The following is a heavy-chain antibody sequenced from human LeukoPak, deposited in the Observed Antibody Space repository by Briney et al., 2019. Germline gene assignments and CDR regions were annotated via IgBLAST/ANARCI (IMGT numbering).Heavy chain of an antibody. CDR2: IYYSGST. CDR3: ARHAGFGSGYYHDAFDI. D-gene: IGHD3-22*01. J-gene: IGHJ3*02. Sequence: SETLSLTCTVSGDSINDYYWSWIRQPPGNRLEWIGWIYYSGSTMYSPSLESRVTISLDTSRTQFSLDLNSVTATDTAVYYCARHAGFGSGYYHDAFDIWGQGSMVIVSS. CDR1: GDSINDYY. V-gene: IGHV4-59*08.